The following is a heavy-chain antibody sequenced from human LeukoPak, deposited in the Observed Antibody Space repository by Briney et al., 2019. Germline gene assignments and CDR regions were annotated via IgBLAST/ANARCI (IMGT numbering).Heavy chain of an antibody. CDR2: MNPNSGNT. Sequence: ASVKVSCKASGYTFTSYDINWVRQATGQGLEWMGWMNPNSGNTGYALKFQGRVTMTRNTSISTAYMELSSLRSEDTAVYYCARLHSSYFLYGMDVWGQGTTVTVSS. V-gene: IGHV1-8*01. J-gene: IGHJ6*02. CDR3: ARLHSSYFLYGMDV. CDR1: GYTFTSYD. D-gene: IGHD6-6*01.